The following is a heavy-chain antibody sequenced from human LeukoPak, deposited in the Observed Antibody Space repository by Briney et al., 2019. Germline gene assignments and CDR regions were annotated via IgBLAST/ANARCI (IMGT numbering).Heavy chain of an antibody. CDR1: GGTFISYA. CDR3: ARTHLPYCSGGSCYPSGYYYGMDV. D-gene: IGHD2-15*01. V-gene: IGHV1-69*04. CDR2: IIPILGIA. Sequence: ASVTVSFKASGGTFISYAISWVRQAPGQGLEWMGRIIPILGIANYAQKFQGRVAITADKSTSTAYMELSSLRSEDTAVYYCARTHLPYCSGGSCYPSGYYYGMDVWGQGTTVTVSS. J-gene: IGHJ6*02.